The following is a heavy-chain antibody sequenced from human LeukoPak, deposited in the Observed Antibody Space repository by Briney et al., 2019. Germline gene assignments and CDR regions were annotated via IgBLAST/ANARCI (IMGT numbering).Heavy chain of an antibody. Sequence: PSETLSLTCAVPGGSISSSNWWSWVRQPPGKRLEWIGYIYYSGSTNYNPSLKSRVTISVDTSKNQFSLKVSSVTAADTAVYYCAAGSYSFYYMDVWGKGTTVTISS. V-gene: IGHV4-4*02. J-gene: IGHJ6*03. CDR1: GGSISSSNW. D-gene: IGHD3-10*01. CDR3: AAGSYSFYYMDV. CDR2: IYYSGST.